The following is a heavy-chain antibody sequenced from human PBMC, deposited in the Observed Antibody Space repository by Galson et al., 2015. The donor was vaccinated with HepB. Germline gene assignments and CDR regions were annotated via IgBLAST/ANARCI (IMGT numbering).Heavy chain of an antibody. D-gene: IGHD3-10*01. J-gene: IGHJ6*03. Sequence: SLRLSCAASGFTFSTYGMHWVRQAPGKGLECVALISYDGSTEYYADSVKGRFAISRGNSKNSLYLQMNSLRAEDTAVYYCAKGPGNHYASGSNVIYYHYYMDVWGKGTTVTVSS. CDR3: AKGPGNHYASGSNVIYYHYYMDV. V-gene: IGHV3-30*18. CDR1: GFTFSTYG. CDR2: ISYDGSTE.